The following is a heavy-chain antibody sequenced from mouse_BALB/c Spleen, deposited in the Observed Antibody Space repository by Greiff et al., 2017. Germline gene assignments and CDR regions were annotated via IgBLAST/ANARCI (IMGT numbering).Heavy chain of an antibody. Sequence: VQGVESGPGLVAPSQSLSITCTVSGFSLTSYDISWIRQPPGKGLEWLGVIWTGGGTNYNSAFMSRLSISKDNSKSQVFLKMNSLQTDDTAIYYCVRDLAYWGQGTLVTVSA. J-gene: IGHJ3*01. V-gene: IGHV2-9-2*01. CDR2: IWTGGGT. CDR1: GFSLTSYD. CDR3: VRDLAY.